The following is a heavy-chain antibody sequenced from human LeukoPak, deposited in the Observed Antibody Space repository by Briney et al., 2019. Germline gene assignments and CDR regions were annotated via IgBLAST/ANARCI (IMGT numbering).Heavy chain of an antibody. V-gene: IGHV4-30-4*01. Sequence: KPSQTLSLTCTVSGGSISSGDYYWSWIRQPPGKGLEWIGDIIHSGSTNYNPSLKSRITISIDTSKNQFSLKLSSVTAADTAIYYCTRNLVAGLNYWGQGTLVTVSS. CDR3: TRNLVAGLNY. D-gene: IGHD2-8*02. CDR1: GGSISSGDYY. J-gene: IGHJ4*02. CDR2: IIHSGST.